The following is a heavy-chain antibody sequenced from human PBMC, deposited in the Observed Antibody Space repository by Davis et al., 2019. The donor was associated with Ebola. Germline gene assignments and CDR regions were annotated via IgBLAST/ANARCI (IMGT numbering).Heavy chain of an antibody. CDR3: ARSQDFWSGYLYYYYGMDV. Sequence: ASVKVSCKASGYTFTSYDINWVRQAPGQGLEWMGWINPNSGGTNYAQKFQGWVTMTRDTSISTAYMELSRLRSDDTAVYYCARSQDFWSGYLYYYYGMDVWGQGTTVTVSS. J-gene: IGHJ6*02. CDR2: INPNSGGT. V-gene: IGHV1-2*04. CDR1: GYTFTSYD. D-gene: IGHD3-3*01.